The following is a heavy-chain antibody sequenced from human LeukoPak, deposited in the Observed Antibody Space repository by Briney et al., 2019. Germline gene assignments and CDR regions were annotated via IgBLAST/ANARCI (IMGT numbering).Heavy chain of an antibody. Sequence: GGSLRLSCAASGFTFDAYAMHWVRQAPGKGLEWVSLITGDGGSTYYADSVKGRFTISRDNNKNSLYLQMNSLRGEDTALYYCAKIGSTIGGYWGQGTLVTVSS. CDR2: ITGDGGST. J-gene: IGHJ4*02. CDR3: AKIGSTIGGY. CDR1: GFTFDAYA. V-gene: IGHV3-43*02. D-gene: IGHD5-24*01.